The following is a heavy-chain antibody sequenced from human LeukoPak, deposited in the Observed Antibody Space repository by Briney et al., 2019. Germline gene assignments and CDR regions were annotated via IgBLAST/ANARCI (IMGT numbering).Heavy chain of an antibody. CDR1: GGSISSGDYY. J-gene: IGHJ5*02. V-gene: IGHV4-30-4*01. D-gene: IGHD3-10*01. Sequence: SETLSLTCSVSGGSISSGDYYWSWIRQPPGKGLEWIGYTYYSGSTYYNPSLKSRITISVDTSRNQFSLKLSSVTAADTAVYYCSRVQGRGINIMGYNWFDPWGQGTPVTVSS. CDR2: TYYSGST. CDR3: SRVQGRGINIMGYNWFDP.